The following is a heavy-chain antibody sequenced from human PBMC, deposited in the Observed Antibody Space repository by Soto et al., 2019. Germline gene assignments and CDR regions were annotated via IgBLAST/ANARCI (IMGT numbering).Heavy chain of an antibody. Sequence: PSETLSLTCTVSGGSISSYHWSWIRQSPGKGLEWIGFISDGGSINYNPSLKSRVTISVDTSKNQFSLKLRSVTAADTAVYYCARDPGPECTTANCSTDCWGQGKLVTAPQ. CDR2: ISDGGSI. CDR3: ARDPGPECTTANCSTDC. J-gene: IGHJ4*02. V-gene: IGHV4-59*12. CDR1: GGSISSYH. D-gene: IGHD2-2*01.